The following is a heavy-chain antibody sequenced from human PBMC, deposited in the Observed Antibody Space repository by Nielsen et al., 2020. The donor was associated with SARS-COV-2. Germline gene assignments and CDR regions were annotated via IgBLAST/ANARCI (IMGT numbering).Heavy chain of an antibody. J-gene: IGHJ6*02. Sequence: ASVKVSCKASGYTFTSYGISWVRQAPGQGLEWMGWISAYNGNTNYAQKLQGRVIMTTDTSTSTAYMELRSLRSDDTAVYYCARDSAHIAAAGNYYGMDVWGQGTTVTVSS. CDR2: ISAYNGNT. CDR1: GYTFTSYG. V-gene: IGHV1-18*01. D-gene: IGHD6-13*01. CDR3: ARDSAHIAAAGNYYGMDV.